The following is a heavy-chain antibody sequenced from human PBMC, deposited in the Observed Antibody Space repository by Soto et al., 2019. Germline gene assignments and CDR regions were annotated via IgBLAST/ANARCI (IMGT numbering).Heavy chain of an antibody. V-gene: IGHV4-59*12. CDR1: GGSISNYY. CDR3: ARVPSP. Sequence: PSETLSLTCTVSGGSISNYYWSWIRQPPGKGLEWIGYIYYSGSTRYNPSLKSRVTISVDRSKNQFSLKLSSVTAADTAVYYCARVPSPWGQGTLVTVSS. CDR2: IYYSGST. J-gene: IGHJ5*02.